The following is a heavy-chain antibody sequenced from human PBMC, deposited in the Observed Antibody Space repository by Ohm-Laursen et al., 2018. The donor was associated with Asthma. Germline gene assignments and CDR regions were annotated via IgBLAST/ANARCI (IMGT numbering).Heavy chain of an antibody. J-gene: IGHJ2*01. Sequence: SLRLSCTASGFTFSDYYMSWIRQAPGKGLEWVSYISSSSSYTNYADSVKGRFTISRDNAKNSLYLQMNSLRAEDTAVYYCARDWGTDGYFDLWGRGTLVTVSS. CDR3: ARDWGTDGYFDL. V-gene: IGHV3-11*06. CDR1: GFTFSDYY. CDR2: ISSSSSYT. D-gene: IGHD3-16*01.